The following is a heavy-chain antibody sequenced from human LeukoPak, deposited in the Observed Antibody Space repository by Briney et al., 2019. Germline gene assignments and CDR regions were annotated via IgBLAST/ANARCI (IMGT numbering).Heavy chain of an antibody. J-gene: IGHJ4*02. CDR2: MNPNTGAT. CDR1: GYTFTGYY. D-gene: IGHD3-22*01. CDR3: ARGVETGGYDRYPHIDY. Sequence: ASVMVSCKASGYTFTGYYIHWVRQGPGQGLEWMGWMNPNTGATKYAQRFQGRVTMTRDTSISTAYMELSSLRSDDTAVYYCARGVETGGYDRYPHIDYWGQGTLVTVAS. V-gene: IGHV1-2*02.